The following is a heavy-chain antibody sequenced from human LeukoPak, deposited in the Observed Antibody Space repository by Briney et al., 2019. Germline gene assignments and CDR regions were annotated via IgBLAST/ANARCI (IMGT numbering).Heavy chain of an antibody. CDR1: AYTLTDYY. J-gene: IGHJ5*02. CDR2: INPNGGGT. D-gene: IGHD1-7*01. V-gene: IGHV1-2*02. Sequence: ASVKVSCKASAYTLTDYYMHWVRQAPGQGLEWMGWINPNGGGTYYAQKFQDRVTMTRDTSINTAYMELSRLRSDDTAMYYCAREGAPRITGITNPFDPWGQGTLVTVSS. CDR3: AREGAPRITGITNPFDP.